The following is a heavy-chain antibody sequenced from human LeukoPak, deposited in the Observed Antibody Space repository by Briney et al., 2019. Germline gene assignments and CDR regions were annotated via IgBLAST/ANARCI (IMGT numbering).Heavy chain of an antibody. V-gene: IGHV1-3*04. D-gene: IGHD2-15*01. CDR3: ARDHVVGLAPFDP. J-gene: IGHJ5*02. CDR1: GYTFTDYA. Sequence: GASVKVSCKASGYTFTDYAMHWVRQAPGERLEWMGWNNTGKGNTKYSQKFQGRVTITMDTSASTAYMELSSLRSEDTAVYYCARDHVVGLAPFDPWGQGTLVTVSS. CDR2: NNTGKGNT.